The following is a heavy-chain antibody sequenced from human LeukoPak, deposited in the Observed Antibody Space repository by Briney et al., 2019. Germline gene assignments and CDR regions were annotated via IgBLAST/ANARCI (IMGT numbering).Heavy chain of an antibody. V-gene: IGHV3-23*01. J-gene: IGHJ4*02. D-gene: IGHD3-16*02. CDR3: AKTPTGSYDYVWGSYRKTFLDY. Sequence: GGSLRLSCAASGFTFSSYAMSWVRQAPGKGLEWVSAISGSGGSTYYADSVKGRFTISRDNSKNTLYLQMNSLRAEDTAVYYCAKTPTGSYDYVWGSYRKTFLDYWGQGTLVTVSS. CDR2: ISGSGGST. CDR1: GFTFSSYA.